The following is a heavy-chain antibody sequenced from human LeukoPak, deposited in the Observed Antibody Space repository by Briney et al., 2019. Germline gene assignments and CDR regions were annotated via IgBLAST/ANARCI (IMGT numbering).Heavy chain of an antibody. Sequence: PGGSLRLSCAASGFTFSTYSMNWVRQAPGKGLEWVSYISSSRSPIYYADSVKGRFTISRDNAKNSLYLQMNSLRVEDTAVYYCARSGYCTSTSCLNGRGAFDIWGQGTMVTVSS. CDR2: ISSSRSPI. V-gene: IGHV3-48*04. D-gene: IGHD2-2*01. J-gene: IGHJ3*02. CDR3: ARSGYCTSTSCLNGRGAFDI. CDR1: GFTFSTYS.